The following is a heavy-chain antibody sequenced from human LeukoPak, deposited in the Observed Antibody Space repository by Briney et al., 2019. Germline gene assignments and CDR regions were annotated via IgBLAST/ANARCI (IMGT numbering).Heavy chain of an antibody. D-gene: IGHD4-23*01. J-gene: IGHJ3*02. V-gene: IGHV1-69*05. CDR1: GGTFSSYA. CDR2: IIPIFGTA. Sequence: SVKVSCKASGGTFSSYAISWVRQAPGQGLEWMGRIIPIFGTANYAQKFQGRVTITTDESTSTAYMELSSLRSEDTAVYYCAGDYGGNSGAFDIWGQRTMVTVSS. CDR3: AGDYGGNSGAFDI.